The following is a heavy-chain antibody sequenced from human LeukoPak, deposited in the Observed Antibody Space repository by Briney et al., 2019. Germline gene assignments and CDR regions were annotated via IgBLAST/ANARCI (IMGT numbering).Heavy chain of an antibody. Sequence: PSETLSLTCTVSGGSISSYYWSWIRQPPGKGLEWIGYIYYSGSTNYNPSLKSRVTISVDTSKNQFSLKLSSVTAADTAVYYCARGEGLRYFDWLEHYYYYGMDVWGQGTTVTVSS. J-gene: IGHJ6*02. V-gene: IGHV4-59*01. D-gene: IGHD3-9*01. CDR2: IYYSGST. CDR1: GGSISSYY. CDR3: ARGEGLRYFDWLEHYYYYGMDV.